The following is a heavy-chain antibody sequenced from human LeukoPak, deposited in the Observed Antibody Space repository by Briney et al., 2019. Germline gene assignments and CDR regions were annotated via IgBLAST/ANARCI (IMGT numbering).Heavy chain of an antibody. CDR3: AREGYDSL. CDR1: GGSFSGYY. Sequence: SETLSLTCAVYGGSFSGYYWSWIRQPAGKGLEWIGRIYTSGSTNYNPSLKSRVTISVDTSKNQFSLKLSSVTAADTAVYYCAREGYDSLWGQGTLVTVSS. CDR2: IYTSGST. V-gene: IGHV4-4*07. D-gene: IGHD3-3*01. J-gene: IGHJ4*02.